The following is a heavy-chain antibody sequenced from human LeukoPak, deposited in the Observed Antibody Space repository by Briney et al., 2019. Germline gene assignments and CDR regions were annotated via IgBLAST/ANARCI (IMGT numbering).Heavy chain of an antibody. V-gene: IGHV3-64*01. CDR2: ISGNGDRT. CDR1: GFTFSNYA. D-gene: IGHD6-13*01. J-gene: IGHJ4*02. CDR3: ARGRGSSYWSNFDY. Sequence: GGSLRLSCAASGFTFSNYAMHWVRRAPGKGLEYVSAISGNGDRTYYSSSVKGRFTISRDNSKNTLYLQMGSLREDDMAVYYCARGRGSSYWSNFDYWGQGTLVTVSS.